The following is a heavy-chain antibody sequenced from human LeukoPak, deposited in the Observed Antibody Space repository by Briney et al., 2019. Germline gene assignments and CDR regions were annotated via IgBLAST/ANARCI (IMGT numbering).Heavy chain of an antibody. CDR2: IIPILGIA. D-gene: IGHD3-3*01. CDR3: ARGLDLRFLEWLVAFDI. Sequence: SSVQVSCKASGGTFRRYTISWLRQAPGQGLEWMGRIIPILGIANYAQKFQGRVTITADKSTSTAYMELSSLRSEDTAVYYCARGLDLRFLEWLVAFDIWGQGTMVTVSS. V-gene: IGHV1-69*02. J-gene: IGHJ3*02. CDR1: GGTFRRYT.